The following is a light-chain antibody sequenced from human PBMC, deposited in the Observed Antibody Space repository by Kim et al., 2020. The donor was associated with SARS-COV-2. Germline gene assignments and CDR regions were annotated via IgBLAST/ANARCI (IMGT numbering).Light chain of an antibody. CDR3: QAWDSSTLVV. V-gene: IGLV3-1*01. J-gene: IGLJ2*01. CDR1: KLGDKY. CDR2: QDS. Sequence: SYELTQPPSVSVSPGQTASITCSGDKLGDKYACWYQQKPGQSTVLVIYQDSKRPSGIPERFSGSNSGNTATLTISGTQAMDEADYYCQAWDSSTLVVFGGGTQLTVL.